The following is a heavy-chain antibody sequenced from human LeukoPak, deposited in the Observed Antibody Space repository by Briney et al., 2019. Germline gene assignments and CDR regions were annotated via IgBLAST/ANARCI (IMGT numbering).Heavy chain of an antibody. D-gene: IGHD6-19*01. CDR2: IIPIFGTA. CDR3: ASIAVAGTHYFDY. CDR1: GYTFTSYG. Sequence: SVKVSCKASGYTFTSYGISWVRQAPGQGLEWMGRIIPIFGTANYAQKFQGRVTITTDESTSTAYMELSSLRSEDTAVYYCASIAVAGTHYFDYWGQGTLVTVSS. J-gene: IGHJ4*02. V-gene: IGHV1-69*05.